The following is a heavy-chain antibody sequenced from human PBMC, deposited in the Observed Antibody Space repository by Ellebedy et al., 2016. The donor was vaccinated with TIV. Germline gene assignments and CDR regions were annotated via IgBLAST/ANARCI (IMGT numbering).Heavy chain of an antibody. CDR3: ARLSSGTQPGVDY. V-gene: IGHV4-59*12. J-gene: IGHJ4*02. CDR2: IYYSGST. Sequence: MPSETLSLTCTVSGSISSYYWSWIRQPPGKGLEWIGYIYYSGSTNYNPSLKSRVTISVDTSKNQFSLKLSSVTAADTAVYYCARLSSGTQPGVDYWGQGTLVTVSS. CDR1: GSISSYY. D-gene: IGHD3-22*01.